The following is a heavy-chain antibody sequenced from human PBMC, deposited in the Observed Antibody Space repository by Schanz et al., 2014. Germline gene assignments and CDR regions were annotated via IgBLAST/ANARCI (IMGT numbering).Heavy chain of an antibody. Sequence: VQLVESGGGFVQPGGSLRLSCAASGFTFNDYWMHWVRQAPGKGLVWVGVIWYDGSKTYYADSVRGRFTISRENSKNTLHLQMNSLRAEDTAVYHCAKDLPAVAVAPLMTGLYDSWGQGTLVTVSS. V-gene: IGHV3-33*06. CDR3: AKDLPAVAVAPLMTGLYDS. CDR1: GFTFNDYW. D-gene: IGHD6-19*01. J-gene: IGHJ4*02. CDR2: IWYDGSKT.